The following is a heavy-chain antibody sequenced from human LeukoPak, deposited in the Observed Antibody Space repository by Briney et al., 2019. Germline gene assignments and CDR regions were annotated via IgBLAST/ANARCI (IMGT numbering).Heavy chain of an antibody. J-gene: IGHJ4*02. Sequence: SETLSLTCTVSGDSIGSYYWSWIRQPPGKGLEWIGYIHYTGSTNYNPPLKSRVTISVDTSKNQFSLKLSSVTAADTAVYYCATYRDSSGYCFDYWGQGTLATVSS. CDR1: GDSIGSYY. CDR2: IHYTGST. CDR3: ATYRDSSGYCFDY. V-gene: IGHV4-59*01. D-gene: IGHD3-22*01.